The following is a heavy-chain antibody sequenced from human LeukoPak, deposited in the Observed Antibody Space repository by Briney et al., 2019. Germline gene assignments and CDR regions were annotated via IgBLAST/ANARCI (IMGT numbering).Heavy chain of an antibody. V-gene: IGHV3-23*01. J-gene: IGHJ4*02. Sequence: GGSLRLSCAASGFTYSSYAMSWVRQAPGKGLEWVSAITGSGGDTYYADSVKGRFTISRDNSKNTLSLQMNSLRPEDTAVYYCAKDETYQWGQGTLVTVSS. CDR3: AKDETYQ. CDR1: GFTYSSYA. CDR2: ITGSGGDT. D-gene: IGHD2-2*01.